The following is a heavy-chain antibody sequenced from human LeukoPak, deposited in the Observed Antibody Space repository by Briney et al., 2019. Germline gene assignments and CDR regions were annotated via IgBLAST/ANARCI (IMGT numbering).Heavy chain of an antibody. CDR3: ATYLRGPDRYYYGMDV. CDR2: IVPIFGTA. V-gene: IGHV1-69*06. CDR1: GGTFSSYA. J-gene: IGHJ6*02. Sequence: SVKVSCKASGGTFSSYAISWVRQAPGQGLEWMGGIVPIFGTANYAQKFQGRVTMTEDTSTDTAYMELSSLRSEDTAVYYCATYLRGPDRYYYGMDVWGQGTTVTVSS. D-gene: IGHD1-14*01.